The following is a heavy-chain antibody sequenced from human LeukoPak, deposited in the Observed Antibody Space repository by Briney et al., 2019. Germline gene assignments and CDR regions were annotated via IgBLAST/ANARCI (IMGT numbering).Heavy chain of an antibody. V-gene: IGHV3-23*01. Sequence: GGSLRLSXAASGFTFSNYAMSWVRRAPGKGLEWVSGISGSGDSTYYADSVKGRSIISRDNSNNTLYLRLSSLRAEDTALYFCAKHGQRGKYQLLPDYWGQGALVTVSS. CDR2: ISGSGDST. CDR1: GFTFSNYA. J-gene: IGHJ4*02. CDR3: AKHGQRGKYQLLPDY. D-gene: IGHD2-15*01.